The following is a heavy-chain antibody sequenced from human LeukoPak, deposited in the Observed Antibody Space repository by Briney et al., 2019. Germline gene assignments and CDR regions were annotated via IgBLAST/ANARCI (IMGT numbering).Heavy chain of an antibody. D-gene: IGHD2-15*01. J-gene: IGHJ4*02. CDR3: VRGRLFRGGFDS. V-gene: IGHV3-53*01. CDR2: ILDNGDT. CDR1: GFTVSNNY. Sequence: GGSLRLSCAASGFTVSNNYMSWVRQVPGNGPDWVSGILDNGDTNYADSVKGRFTISTDNSKNTLYLQMSGLRADDTAVYYCVRGRLFRGGFDSWGQGTLVTVS.